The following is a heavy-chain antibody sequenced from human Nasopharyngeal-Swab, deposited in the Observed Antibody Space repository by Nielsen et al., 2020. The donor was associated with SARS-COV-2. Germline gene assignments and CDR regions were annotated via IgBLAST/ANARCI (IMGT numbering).Heavy chain of an antibody. CDR3: VREGDGYHSYYYGLDV. Sequence: GGSLRLSCAASGFTFDDYTMHWVRQAPGKGLVWVSRINRDGSVTNYADSVKGRFTISRDNGGNTLYLQVNSLRAEDTAVYYCVREGDGYHSYYYGLDVWGRGTTVTVSS. CDR2: INRDGSVT. CDR1: GFTFDDYT. J-gene: IGHJ6*02. V-gene: IGHV3-74*01. D-gene: IGHD5-24*01.